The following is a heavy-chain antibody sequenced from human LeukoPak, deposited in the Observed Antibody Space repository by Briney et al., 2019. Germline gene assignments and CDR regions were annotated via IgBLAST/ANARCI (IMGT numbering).Heavy chain of an antibody. Sequence: GGSLRLSCAASGFTFSSYWMSWVRQAPGKGLEWVANIKQDGSEKYYVDSVKGRFTISRDNANNSLYLQMNSLRAEDTAVYYCARDGNLYDILTGWYYFDYWGQGTLVTVSS. D-gene: IGHD3-9*01. CDR2: IKQDGSEK. J-gene: IGHJ4*02. V-gene: IGHV3-7*03. CDR3: ARDGNLYDILTGWYYFDY. CDR1: GFTFSSYW.